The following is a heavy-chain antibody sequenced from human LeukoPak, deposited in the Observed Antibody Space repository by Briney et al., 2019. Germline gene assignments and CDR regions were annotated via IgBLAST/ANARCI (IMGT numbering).Heavy chain of an antibody. CDR1: GGSISSYY. V-gene: IGHV4-59*01. D-gene: IGHD3-10*01. J-gene: IGHJ4*02. Sequence: PSETLSLTCTVSGGSISSYYWSWIRQPPGKGLEWIGYIYYSGSTNYNPSLKSRVTISVDTSKNQFSLKLSSVTAADTAVYYCARDPYGSGLPYFDYWGQGTLVTVSS. CDR3: ARDPYGSGLPYFDY. CDR2: IYYSGST.